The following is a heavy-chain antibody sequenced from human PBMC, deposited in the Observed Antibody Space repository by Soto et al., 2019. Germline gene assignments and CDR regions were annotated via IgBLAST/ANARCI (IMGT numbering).Heavy chain of an antibody. J-gene: IGHJ3*01. Sequence: GASVKVSCKASGGTFISYTISWVRQAPGQGLEWMGRIIPILGIANYAQKFQGRVTISADKSTSTAYMELSSLRSDDMAVYSCARDPNYYASGTPSSRAFDFCGQGTMVTVS. CDR1: GGTFISYT. CDR3: ARDPNYYASGTPSSRAFDF. CDR2: IIPILGIA. D-gene: IGHD3-10*01. V-gene: IGHV1-69*04.